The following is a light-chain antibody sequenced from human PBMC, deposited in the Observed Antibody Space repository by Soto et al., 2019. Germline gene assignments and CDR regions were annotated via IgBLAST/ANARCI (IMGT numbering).Light chain of an antibody. CDR1: QSLVYSDGNTY. CDR3: MQGTHWPIT. V-gene: IGKV2-30*01. CDR2: KVS. Sequence: DVVMTQSPFSLPVTLGPPASISCRSSQSLVYSDGNTYLNWFQQRPGQSPRRLIYKVSNRDSGVPDRFSGSGSGTDFALKISRVEAEDVGVYYCMQGTHWPITFGQGTRLEIK. J-gene: IGKJ5*01.